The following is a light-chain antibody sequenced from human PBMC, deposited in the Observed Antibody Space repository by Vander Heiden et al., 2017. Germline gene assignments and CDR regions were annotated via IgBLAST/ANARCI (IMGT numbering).Light chain of an antibody. V-gene: IGLV5-45*03. J-gene: IGLJ3*02. CDR3: LIWHTSAWV. CDR2: YNSDSDK. Sequence: AVLTQTYDRSASPGAAARLTCTLRSDINVGTYRIYWYQQKPGSPPQYLLRYNSDSDKQQGSGVPSRFSGSKDASANAGILLISGLQSEDEADYYCLIWHTSAWVFGGGTKLTVL. CDR1: SDINVGTYR.